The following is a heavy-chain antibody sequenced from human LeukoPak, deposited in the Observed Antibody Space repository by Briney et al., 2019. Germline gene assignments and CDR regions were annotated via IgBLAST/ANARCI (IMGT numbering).Heavy chain of an antibody. J-gene: IGHJ4*02. CDR2: IYYSGST. CDR3: ARAAGYYYDSSGYYHYLDY. Sequence: SETLSLTCTVSGGSISSYYWSWIRQPPGKGLEWIGYIYYSGSTNYNPSLKSRVTISADTSKNQFSLKLSSVTAADTAVYYCARAAGYYYDSSGYYHYLDYWGQGTLVTVSS. V-gene: IGHV4-59*01. CDR1: GGSISSYY. D-gene: IGHD3-22*01.